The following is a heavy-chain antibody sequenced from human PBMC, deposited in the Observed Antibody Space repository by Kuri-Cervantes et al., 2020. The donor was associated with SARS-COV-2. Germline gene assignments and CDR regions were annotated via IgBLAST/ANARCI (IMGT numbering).Heavy chain of an antibody. CDR2: IMPIFGTA. Sequence: SAQISCNAAGGTFSSYTISWVRQAPGQGLKGMGGIMPIFGTANYAQKSQVRVTITADESTSTAYMELSRLRSEDTAVYYCARGGREITTFGVAYNWFDPWGHGTLVTVSS. D-gene: IGHD3-3*01. CDR1: GGTFSSYT. CDR3: ARGGREITTFGVAYNWFDP. V-gene: IGHV1-69*13. J-gene: IGHJ5*02.